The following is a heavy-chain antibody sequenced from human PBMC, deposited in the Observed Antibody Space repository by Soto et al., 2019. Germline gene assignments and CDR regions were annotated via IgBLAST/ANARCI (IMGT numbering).Heavy chain of an antibody. CDR2: ISGSGGST. V-gene: IGHV3-23*01. CDR1: GFTFSSYA. Sequence: GGSLRLSCAASGFTFSSYAMSWVRQAPGKGLEWVSAISGSGGSTYYADSVKGRFTISRDNSKNTLYLQMNSLRAEDTAVYYCAKDFYSSGRYGYFDYWGQGTLVTVSS. D-gene: IGHD6-19*01. CDR3: AKDFYSSGRYGYFDY. J-gene: IGHJ4*02.